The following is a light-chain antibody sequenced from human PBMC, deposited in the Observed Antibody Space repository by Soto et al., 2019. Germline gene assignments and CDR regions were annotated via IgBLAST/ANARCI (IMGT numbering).Light chain of an antibody. CDR2: GAS. V-gene: IGKV3-20*01. Sequence: EIVLTQSPGTLSLSPGERATLSCRASRSVSNNYVAWYQRKPDQAHRLLIYGASSRATDIPRRFSGSGSGTDFTRTITRREQEELAVYYCQQYGSSPPTFGKGTMVESK. CDR3: QQYGSSPPT. J-gene: IGKJ1*01. CDR1: RSVSNNY.